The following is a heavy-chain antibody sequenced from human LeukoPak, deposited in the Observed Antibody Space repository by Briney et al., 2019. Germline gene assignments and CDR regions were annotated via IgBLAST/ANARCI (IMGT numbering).Heavy chain of an antibody. CDR3: ARDPGYSGIDY. Sequence: SETLSLTCTVSGGSVNSGSHYWCWIRQPPGKGLEWIGYIYYSGSTNNNPSLKSRATMSLDTSKNQFSLNLNSVTAADTAVYYCARDPGYSGIDYWGQGTLVTVSS. CDR1: GGSVNSGSHY. CDR2: IYYSGST. V-gene: IGHV4-61*01. D-gene: IGHD5-12*01. J-gene: IGHJ4*02.